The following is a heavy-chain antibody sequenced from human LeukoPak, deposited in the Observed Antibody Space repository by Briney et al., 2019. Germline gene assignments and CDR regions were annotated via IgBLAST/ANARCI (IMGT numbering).Heavy chain of an antibody. V-gene: IGHV3-48*04. D-gene: IGHD3-3*01. CDR1: GFTFRSYR. Sequence: QSGGSLRLSCAASGFTFRSYRMNWARQAPGKGLEWISHISSGSSSIYYADSVKGRFTISRDNAKNSLYLQMNSLRAEDTAVYYCARDLGSDFWNGYYLDNWGQGTLVTVSS. CDR2: ISSGSSSI. CDR3: ARDLGSDFWNGYYLDN. J-gene: IGHJ4*02.